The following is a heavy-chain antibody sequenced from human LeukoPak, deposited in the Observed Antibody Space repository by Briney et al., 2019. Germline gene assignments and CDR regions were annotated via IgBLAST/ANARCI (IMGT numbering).Heavy chain of an antibody. J-gene: IGHJ4*02. D-gene: IGHD6-13*01. Sequence: GGSLRLSCAASGFTFNTYSMNWVRQAPGKGLEWVSYISSSGSTIYYADSVKGRFTISRDNVKNSLYLQMNSLRAEDTAIYYCATSRGSWPDYFNYWGQGTLVTVSS. CDR1: GFTFNTYS. CDR3: ATSRGSWPDYFNY. V-gene: IGHV3-48*04. CDR2: ISSSGSTI.